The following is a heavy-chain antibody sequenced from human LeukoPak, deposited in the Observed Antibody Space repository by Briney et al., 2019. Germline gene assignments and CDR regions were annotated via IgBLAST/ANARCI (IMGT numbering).Heavy chain of an antibody. V-gene: IGHV4-31*03. Sequence: PSETLSLTCTVSGGSISSGSYFWSWIRQHPGKGLEWIGYIQYSGSTYNNPSLKSRVIISVDTSKSQLSLKLSSVTAADTAVYYCARDGCSGPSCHGNWFDPWGQGTLVTVSS. CDR1: GGSISSGSYF. D-gene: IGHD2-2*01. CDR3: ARDGCSGPSCHGNWFDP. J-gene: IGHJ5*02. CDR2: IQYSGST.